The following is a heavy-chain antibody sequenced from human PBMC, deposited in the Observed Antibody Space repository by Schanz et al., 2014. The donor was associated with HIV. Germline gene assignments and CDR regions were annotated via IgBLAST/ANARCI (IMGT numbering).Heavy chain of an antibody. Sequence: QVQLVESGGGVVQPGRSLRLSCAASGFTFRTYGMHWVRQAPGKGLEWVAFISDDGSNKYYADSVKGRFTISRDNSKNTLYLQMNSLRTEDTAVYYCAKVARWDYYGMDVWGQGTTVTVSS. V-gene: IGHV3-30*18. CDR2: ISDDGSNK. CDR3: AKVARWDYYGMDV. CDR1: GFTFRTYG. J-gene: IGHJ6*02.